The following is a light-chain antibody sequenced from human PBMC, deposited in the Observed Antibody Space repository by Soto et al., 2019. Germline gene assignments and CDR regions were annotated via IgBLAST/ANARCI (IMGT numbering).Light chain of an antibody. CDR3: QQYGSSPAT. V-gene: IGKV3-20*01. CDR1: QSISSSY. Sequence: ELVLTQSPGTLSLSPGERATLSCRARQSISSSYFAWYQQKPGQAPRLLIYGGSSRATGIPDRFSGSGSGTDFTLTISRLEPEDIAVYYCQQYGSSPATFGGGTKVEIK. J-gene: IGKJ4*01. CDR2: GGS.